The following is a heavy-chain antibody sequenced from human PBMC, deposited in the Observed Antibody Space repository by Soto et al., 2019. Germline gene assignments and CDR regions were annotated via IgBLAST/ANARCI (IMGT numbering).Heavy chain of an antibody. D-gene: IGHD3-22*01. J-gene: IGHJ4*02. Sequence: SETLSLTCTVSGGSISSGGYYWSWIRQHPGKGLEWVGYIYYSGSTDYNPSLKSRVTISVDTSKIQFSLKLSSVTAADTAVYSGAILEVYDSSGYQQYYFDYWGQGTLVTVYS. CDR2: IYYSGST. CDR3: AILEVYDSSGYQQYYFDY. CDR1: GGSISSGGYY. V-gene: IGHV4-31*03.